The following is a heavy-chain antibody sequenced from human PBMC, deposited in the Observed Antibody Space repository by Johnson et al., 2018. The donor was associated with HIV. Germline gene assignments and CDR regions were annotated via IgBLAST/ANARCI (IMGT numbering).Heavy chain of an antibody. J-gene: IGHJ3*02. V-gene: IGHV3-33*08. CDR3: ARVGRPWLPRDAFDI. CDR2: IWPDGSNK. Sequence: QVQLVESGGGLVKPGGSLIVSCEASGLTFSDYYMSWIRQAPGKGLEWVAVIWPDGSNKYYADSVKGRFTISRDNSKNTLYLQMNSLRAEDTAVYYCARVGRPWLPRDAFDIWGQGTMVTVSS. CDR1: GLTFSDYY. D-gene: IGHD6-19*01.